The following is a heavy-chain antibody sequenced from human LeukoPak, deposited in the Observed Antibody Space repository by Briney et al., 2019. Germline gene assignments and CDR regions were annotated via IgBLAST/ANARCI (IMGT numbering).Heavy chain of an antibody. CDR3: ARGVEGSSGWYYYYYMDV. CDR1: GYTFTSYD. Sequence: ASVKVSCKASGYTFTSYDINWVRQATGQGLEWMGWMNPNSGNTGYAQKFQGRVTMTRNTSISTAYMELSSLRSEDTAVYYCARGVEGSSGWYYYYYMDVWGKGTTVTVSS. V-gene: IGHV1-8*01. D-gene: IGHD6-25*01. J-gene: IGHJ6*03. CDR2: MNPNSGNT.